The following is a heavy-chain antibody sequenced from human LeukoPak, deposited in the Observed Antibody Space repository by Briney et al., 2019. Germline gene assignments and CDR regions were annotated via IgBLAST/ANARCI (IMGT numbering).Heavy chain of an antibody. CDR1: GGSISGCY. J-gene: IGHJ4*02. D-gene: IGHD5-24*01. Sequence: SETLSLTCTVSGGSISGCYWSWIRQPPGKGLEWIAYIHYSGSTNYNPPLKSRLTISVDTSKNQLSLKLNSMTDADTAVYYCARHGQNDGYPLDYWGQGTLVSVSS. V-gene: IGHV4-59*08. CDR3: ARHGQNDGYPLDY. CDR2: IHYSGST.